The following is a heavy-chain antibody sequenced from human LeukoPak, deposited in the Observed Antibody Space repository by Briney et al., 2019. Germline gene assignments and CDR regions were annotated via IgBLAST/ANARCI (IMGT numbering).Heavy chain of an antibody. V-gene: IGHV1-46*01. Sequence: ASVKVSCKASGYTFTSYYMHWARQAPGQGLEWMGIINPSGGSTSYAQKFQGRVTMTRDTSTSTVYMELSSLRSEDTAVYYCARGDGYYYDSSGYYAFDYWGQGTLVTVSS. D-gene: IGHD3-22*01. CDR1: GYTFTSYY. CDR2: INPSGGST. CDR3: ARGDGYYYDSSGYYAFDY. J-gene: IGHJ4*02.